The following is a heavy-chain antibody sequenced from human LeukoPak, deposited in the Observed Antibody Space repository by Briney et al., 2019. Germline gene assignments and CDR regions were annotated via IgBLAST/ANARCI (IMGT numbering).Heavy chain of an antibody. CDR1: GFTFSSYG. V-gene: IGHV3-33*08. CDR2: IWYDGSNK. D-gene: IGHD2-21*01. CDR3: ARDPSYSYYMDV. Sequence: GGSLRLSCAASGFTFSSYGMHWVRQAPGKGLEWVAVIWYDGSNKYYADSVKGRFTISRDNSKNTLYLQMNSLRAEDTAVYYCARDPSYSYYMDVWGKGTTVTVSS. J-gene: IGHJ6*03.